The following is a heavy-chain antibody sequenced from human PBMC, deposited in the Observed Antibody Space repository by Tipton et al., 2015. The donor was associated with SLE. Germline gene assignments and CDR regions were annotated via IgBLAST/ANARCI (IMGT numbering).Heavy chain of an antibody. V-gene: IGHV3-53*01. D-gene: IGHD6-6*01. CDR2: IYSGDGT. Sequence: SLRLSCAASGFIFSSNAMSWVRQAPGKGLEWVSDIYSGDGTNYADSVKGRFTISRDNSKNTLYLQMNSLRAEDTALYYCAREGEAARQGTYFDLWGRGTLVTVSS. CDR1: GFIFSSNA. J-gene: IGHJ2*01. CDR3: AREGEAARQGTYFDL.